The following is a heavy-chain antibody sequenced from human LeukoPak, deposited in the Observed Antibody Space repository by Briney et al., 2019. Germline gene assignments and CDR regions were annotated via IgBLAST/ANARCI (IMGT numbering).Heavy chain of an antibody. J-gene: IGHJ5*02. D-gene: IGHD3-3*01. CDR1: GFTFSSYW. Sequence: GGSLRLSCAASGFTFSSYWMHWVRQAPGKGLVWVSRINSDGSSTSYADSVKGRFTISRDNAKNTLYLQMNSLRAEDTAVYYCARAFFWWRFDPWGQGTLVTVSS. CDR2: INSDGSST. V-gene: IGHV3-74*01. CDR3: ARAFFWWRFDP.